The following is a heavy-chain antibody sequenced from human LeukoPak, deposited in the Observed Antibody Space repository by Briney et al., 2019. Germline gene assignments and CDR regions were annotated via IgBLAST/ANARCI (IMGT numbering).Heavy chain of an antibody. V-gene: IGHV4-59*01. J-gene: IGHJ6*02. D-gene: IGHD3-10*01. CDR1: GGSISSYY. Sequence: PSETLSLTCTVSGGSISSYYWSWIRRPQGKGLGGIAYVYYSGSTNYNPSLKSRVTISVDTSKNQFSLKLSSVTAADTAVYYCATTRVRGVIRNLGLDVWGQGTTVTVSS. CDR2: VYYSGST. CDR3: ATTRVRGVIRNLGLDV.